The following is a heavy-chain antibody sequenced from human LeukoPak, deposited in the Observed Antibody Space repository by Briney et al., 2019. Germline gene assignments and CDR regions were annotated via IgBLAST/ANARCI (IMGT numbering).Heavy chain of an antibody. Sequence: SETLSLTCTVSGGSISSYYWNWIRQPAGKGLEWIGRIYTSGSTNYNPSLKRRVTISVDTSKNQFSLNRSSVTAADTAGYYCARLSGSYYDYWGQGTLVTVSS. J-gene: IGHJ4*02. CDR2: IYTSGST. CDR3: ARLSGSYYDY. CDR1: GGSISSYY. D-gene: IGHD1-26*01. V-gene: IGHV4-4*07.